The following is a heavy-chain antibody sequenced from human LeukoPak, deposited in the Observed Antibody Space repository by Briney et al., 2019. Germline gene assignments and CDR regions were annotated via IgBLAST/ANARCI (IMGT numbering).Heavy chain of an antibody. J-gene: IGHJ4*02. V-gene: IGHV4-34*01. D-gene: IGHD1-14*01. CDR3: ARYPGSEGYFDY. CDR2: INHSGST. Sequence: SETLSLTCAVYGGSFSGYYWSWIRQPPGKGLEWIGEINHSGSTNYNPSLKSRVTISVDTSKNQFSLKLSSVTAADTAVYYCARYPGSEGYFDYWGQGTLVTVSS. CDR1: GGSFSGYY.